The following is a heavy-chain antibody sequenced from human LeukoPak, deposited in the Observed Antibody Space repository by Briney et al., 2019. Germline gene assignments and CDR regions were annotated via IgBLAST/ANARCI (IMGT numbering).Heavy chain of an antibody. CDR3: ARDQTYSGSGIYTYFDS. D-gene: IGHD3-10*01. Sequence: PSETLSLTCTVSGGSISSGGYYWSWIRQPPGKGLEWIGYIYHAGNTHSNPSLRSRVTISVDRSKNQFSLKLTSVTAADTAVYYCARDQTYSGSGIYTYFDSWGQGILVTVSS. CDR2: IYHAGNT. J-gene: IGHJ4*02. V-gene: IGHV4-30-2*01. CDR1: GGSISSGGYY.